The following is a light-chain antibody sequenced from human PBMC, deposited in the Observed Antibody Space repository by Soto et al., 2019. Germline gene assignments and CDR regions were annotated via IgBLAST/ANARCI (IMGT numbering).Light chain of an antibody. V-gene: IGLV2-14*03. CDR2: DVS. CDR1: SSDVGFYNY. J-gene: IGLJ2*01. CDR3: SSYTSSSTLV. Sequence: QSALTQPASVSGSPGQSITVSCSGTSSDVGFYNYVSWYQQHPGKAPKLMIYDVSDRPSGVSNRFSGSKSGTTASLTISGLQAEDEADYYCSSYTSSSTLVFGGGTKVTVL.